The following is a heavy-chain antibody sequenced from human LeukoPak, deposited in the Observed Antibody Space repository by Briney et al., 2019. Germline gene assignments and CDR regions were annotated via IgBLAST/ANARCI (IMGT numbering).Heavy chain of an antibody. Sequence: PGGSLRLSCAASGFTLSSYSMNWVRQAPGKGLEWVSVIYSGGSTYYADSVKGRFTISRDNSKNTLYLQMNSLRAEDTAVYYCARVLRASSWYLEEVGWFDPWGQGTLVTVSS. CDR2: IYSGGST. CDR3: ARVLRASSWYLEEVGWFDP. D-gene: IGHD6-13*01. J-gene: IGHJ5*02. V-gene: IGHV3-66*01. CDR1: GFTLSSYS.